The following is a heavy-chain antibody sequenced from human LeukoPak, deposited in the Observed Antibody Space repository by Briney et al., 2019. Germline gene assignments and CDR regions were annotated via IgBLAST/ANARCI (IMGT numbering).Heavy chain of an antibody. J-gene: IGHJ4*02. CDR2: MNPNSGNT. Sequence: ASVKVSCKASGYTFTSYDINWVRQATGQGLEWMGWMNPNSGNTGYAQKFQGRVTMTRDTSTSTVYMELSSLRYEDTAVYYCARDLKEKWELLGDHFDYWGQGTLVTVSS. V-gene: IGHV1-8*01. D-gene: IGHD1-26*01. CDR1: GYTFTSYD. CDR3: ARDLKEKWELLGDHFDY.